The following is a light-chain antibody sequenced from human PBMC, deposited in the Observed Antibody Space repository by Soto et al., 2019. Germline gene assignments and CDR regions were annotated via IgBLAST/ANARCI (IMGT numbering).Light chain of an antibody. J-gene: IGKJ4*01. CDR2: GAS. CDR1: QSIYRY. CDR3: QQLNSFPHT. V-gene: IGKV1-9*01. Sequence: DIQMTQFPSSLSASVGDRVTITCRASQSIYRYLNWYQQKPGKAPKLLIYGASSLQRGVPSRFSGSGSGTEFTLTISSLQPEDYATYYCQQLNSFPHTFGGGTKVDIK.